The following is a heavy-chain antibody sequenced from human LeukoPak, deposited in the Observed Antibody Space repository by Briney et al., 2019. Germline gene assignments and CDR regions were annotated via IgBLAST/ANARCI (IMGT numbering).Heavy chain of an antibody. CDR1: GFTFSSYG. CDR2: IWYDGSNK. D-gene: IGHD4-11*01. CDR3: ARGRPVRTGNYGMDV. Sequence: GGSLRLSCAASGFTFSSYGMNWVRQAPGKGLEWVAVIWYDGSNKYYADSVKGRFTISRDNSKNTLYLQMNSLRAEDTAVYYCARGRPVRTGNYGMDVWGQGTTVSVSS. J-gene: IGHJ6*01. V-gene: IGHV3-33*01.